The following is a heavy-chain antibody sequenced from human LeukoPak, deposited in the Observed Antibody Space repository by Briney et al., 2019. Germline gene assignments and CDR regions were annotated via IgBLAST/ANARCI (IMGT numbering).Heavy chain of an antibody. CDR2: ISGSGGST. V-gene: IGHV3-23*01. Sequence: GGSLRLSCAASGLTFSSYAMSWIRQAPGKGLEWVSAISGSGGSTYYADSVKGRFTISRDNSKNTLYLQMNSLRAEDTAVYYCAKADGYYGSGSYYNVHYYYYMDVWGKGTTVTVSS. J-gene: IGHJ6*03. D-gene: IGHD3-10*01. CDR3: AKADGYYGSGSYYNVHYYYYMDV. CDR1: GLTFSSYA.